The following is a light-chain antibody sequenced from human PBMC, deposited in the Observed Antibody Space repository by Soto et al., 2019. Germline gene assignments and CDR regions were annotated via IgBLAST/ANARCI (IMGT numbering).Light chain of an antibody. Sequence: EIVMTQSPATLSVSSGERATLSCRASQSVSSNLAWYQHKPGQAPRLLIYGASTRATGVPARFSGSGSGTEFTLTISSLQSEDFAVYYCQQYNNWPVFGQGTKVDIK. CDR3: QQYNNWPV. CDR2: GAS. CDR1: QSVSSN. V-gene: IGKV3-15*01. J-gene: IGKJ1*01.